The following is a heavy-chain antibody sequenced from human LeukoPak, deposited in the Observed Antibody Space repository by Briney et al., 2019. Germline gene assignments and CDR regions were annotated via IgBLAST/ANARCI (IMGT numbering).Heavy chain of an antibody. CDR3: AHTLGYCSSTSCPKLYYYYYMDV. CDR2: IIPIFGTA. J-gene: IGHJ6*03. D-gene: IGHD2-2*01. V-gene: IGHV1-69*13. Sequence: SVKVSCKASGGTFSSYAISWVRQAPGQGLEWMGGIIPIFGTANHAQKFQGRVTITADESTSTAYMELSSLRSEDTAVYYCAHTLGYCSSTSCPKLYYYYYMDVWGRRTTVTVSS. CDR1: GGTFSSYA.